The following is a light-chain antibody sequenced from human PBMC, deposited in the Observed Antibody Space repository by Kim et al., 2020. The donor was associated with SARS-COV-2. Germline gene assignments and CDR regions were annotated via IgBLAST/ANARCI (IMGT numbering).Light chain of an antibody. CDR1: RLGDKY. Sequence: SPGQTARITCSGDRLGDKYACWYQQKPGQSPVLVIYQDSKRPSGIPERFSGSNSGNTATLTISGTQAMDEADYYCQAWDSSTVVFGGGTQLTVL. CDR3: QAWDSSTVV. J-gene: IGLJ2*01. V-gene: IGLV3-1*01. CDR2: QDS.